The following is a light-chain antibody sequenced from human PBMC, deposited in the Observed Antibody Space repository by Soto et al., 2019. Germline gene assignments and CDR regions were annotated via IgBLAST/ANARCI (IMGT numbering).Light chain of an antibody. Sequence: EIVLTQSPATLSLSPWERATLSCRASQSVTNNLAWYQQKPGQAPRLPIYDASNRATGIPARFSGRGSGADFTLTISSLEPEDFAVYYCQQRSNWWTFGQGTKVDIK. CDR2: DAS. V-gene: IGKV3-11*01. CDR1: QSVTNN. J-gene: IGKJ1*01. CDR3: QQRSNWWT.